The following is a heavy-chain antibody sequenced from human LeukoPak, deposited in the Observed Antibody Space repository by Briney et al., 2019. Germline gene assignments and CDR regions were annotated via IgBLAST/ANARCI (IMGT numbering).Heavy chain of an antibody. CDR2: IWYDGSNK. J-gene: IGHJ4*02. V-gene: IGHV3-33*01. D-gene: IGHD6-6*01. CDR3: AREGGIAARPRGLDY. CDR1: GFTFSSYG. Sequence: GRSLRLSCAASGFTFSSYGMHWVRQAPGKGLEWVAVIWYDGSNKFYADSVKGRFTISRDNSKNTLYLQMNSLRAEDTAVYYCAREGGIAARPRGLDYWGQGILVTVSS.